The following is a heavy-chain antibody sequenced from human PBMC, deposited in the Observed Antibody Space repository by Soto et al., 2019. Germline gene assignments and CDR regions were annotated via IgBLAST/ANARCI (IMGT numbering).Heavy chain of an antibody. Sequence: PXESLRLSCAASEFTFANAWISWVRQAPGKGLEWVGRIKSKADGGTTDYAAPVKGRFTISRDESQNTLYLQMNSLKTEDTAVYYCTSLYYGHWGQGTLVTVSS. D-gene: IGHD4-17*01. J-gene: IGHJ4*02. CDR1: EFTFANAW. CDR3: TSLYYGH. CDR2: IKSKADGGTT. V-gene: IGHV3-15*01.